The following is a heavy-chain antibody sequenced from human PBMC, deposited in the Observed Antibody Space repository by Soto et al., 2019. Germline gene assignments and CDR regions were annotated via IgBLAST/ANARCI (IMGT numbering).Heavy chain of an antibody. Sequence: SETLSLTCTVYGGSFSGYYRSWIRQPPGKGLEWIGEINHSGSTNYNPSLKSRVTISVDTSKNQFSLMLSSVTAADTAVYYCARLHYYDSHGYFYVPFDDWGKGTLVTVS. CDR3: ARLHYYDSHGYFYVPFDD. D-gene: IGHD3-22*01. CDR1: GGSFSGYY. CDR2: INHSGST. J-gene: IGHJ4*01. V-gene: IGHV4-34*01.